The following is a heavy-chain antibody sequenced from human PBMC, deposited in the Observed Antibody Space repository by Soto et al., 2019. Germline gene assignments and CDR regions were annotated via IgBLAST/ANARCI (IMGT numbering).Heavy chain of an antibody. CDR1: GFIFSNYA. Sequence: EVQLLESGGGLVQPGGSLRLSCKASGFIFSNYALSWVRQAPGKGLEWVSSITGSGGSIHYANSVKGRFTISRDNSENTLYLQMSSLSAVDTAVYYCARPYKYGSGSTYSAFDIWGQGTMVIVSS. CDR2: ITGSGGSI. J-gene: IGHJ3*02. V-gene: IGHV3-23*01. D-gene: IGHD3-10*01. CDR3: ARPYKYGSGSTYSAFDI.